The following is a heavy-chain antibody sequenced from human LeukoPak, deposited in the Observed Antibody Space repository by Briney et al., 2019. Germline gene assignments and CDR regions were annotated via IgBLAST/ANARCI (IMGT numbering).Heavy chain of an antibody. J-gene: IGHJ6*02. D-gene: IGHD3-10*01. Sequence: PSETLSLTCTVSGGSISTYYWSWIRQPPGKGLEWIGYVYYSGNTNYNPSLKSRLTISIDTSKNQFSLKLSSVTAADTAVYYCARHQTSGIVWFGELTYYYYGMDVWGQGTTVTVSS. CDR2: VYYSGNT. CDR1: GGSISTYY. CDR3: ARHQTSGIVWFGELTYYYYGMDV. V-gene: IGHV4-59*08.